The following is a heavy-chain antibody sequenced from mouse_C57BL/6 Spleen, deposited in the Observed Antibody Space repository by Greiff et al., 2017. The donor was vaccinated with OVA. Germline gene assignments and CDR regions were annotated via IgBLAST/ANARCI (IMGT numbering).Heavy chain of an antibody. Sequence: VQLKEPGPVLVKPGPSVKISCKASGFPFTDYYMHWVKQSHGQSLEWIGLVYPYYGGTSYNQKFKGKATLTVDKSSSTAYMALNSLPSEDSAVFYRARSYYYGSSLWYCDVWGTGTTVTVSS. CDR3: ARSYYYGSSLWYCDV. V-gene: IGHV1-36*01. D-gene: IGHD1-1*01. CDR1: GFPFTDYY. CDR2: VYPYYGGT. J-gene: IGHJ1*03.